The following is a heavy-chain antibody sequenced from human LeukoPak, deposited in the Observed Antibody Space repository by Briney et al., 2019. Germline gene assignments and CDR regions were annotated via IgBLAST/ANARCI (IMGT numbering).Heavy chain of an antibody. CDR3: ARGSRFGVVERDAFDI. D-gene: IGHD3-3*01. CDR1: GYTFINNW. CDR2: INPTGTTT. Sequence: ASVKVSCTASGYTFINNWMHWVRQAPGQGLEWVGLINPTGTTTPYAQKFQGRVTLTRDMSTSTDYMELRSLKSEDTAGYYCARGSRFGVVERDAFDIWGQGTMVTVSS. J-gene: IGHJ3*02. V-gene: IGHV1-46*01.